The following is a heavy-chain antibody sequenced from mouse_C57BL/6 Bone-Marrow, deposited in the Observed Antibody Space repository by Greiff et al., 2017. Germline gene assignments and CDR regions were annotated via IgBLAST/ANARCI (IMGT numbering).Heavy chain of an antibody. CDR3: ASVGGYYFDY. J-gene: IGHJ2*01. V-gene: IGHV1-64*01. D-gene: IGHD1-1*02. Sequence: QVQLQQPGAELVKPGASVKLSCKASGYTFTSYWMHWVKQRPGQGLEWIGMIHPNSGSTNYNEKFKSKATLTVDISSSTAYMQLSSLTSEDSAVYYCASVGGYYFDYWGQGTTLTVSS. CDR2: IHPNSGST. CDR1: GYTFTSYW.